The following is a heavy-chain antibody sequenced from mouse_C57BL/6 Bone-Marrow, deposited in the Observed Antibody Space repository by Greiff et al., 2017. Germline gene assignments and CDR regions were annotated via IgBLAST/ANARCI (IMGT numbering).Heavy chain of an antibody. CDR3: ARKPPYYVFMDY. Sequence: EVQLQESGGGLVQPGGSLKLSCAASGFTFSDYGMAWVRQAPRKGLEWVAFISNLAYSIYYADTVTGRFTLSRENAKNTLYLEMSSLRSEDTAMXYCARKPPYYVFMDYWGQGTSVTVSS. J-gene: IGHJ4*01. V-gene: IGHV5-15*01. CDR1: GFTFSDYG. CDR2: ISNLAYSI. D-gene: IGHD1-1*01.